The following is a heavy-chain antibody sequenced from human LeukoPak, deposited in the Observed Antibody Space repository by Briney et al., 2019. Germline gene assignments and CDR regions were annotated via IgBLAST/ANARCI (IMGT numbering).Heavy chain of an antibody. CDR1: GFTFSDQS. V-gene: IGHV3-21*01. CDR2: ISANSLHI. D-gene: IGHD3-9*01. CDR3: ARDPSFTDFDWSHFDY. J-gene: IGHJ4*02. Sequence: GGSLRLSCAASGFTFSDQSMNWVRQAPGKGLEWVSSISANSLHIFYADSVKGRFTISRDNSKNTLYLQMNSLRAEDTAVYYCARDPSFTDFDWSHFDYWGQGTLVTVSS.